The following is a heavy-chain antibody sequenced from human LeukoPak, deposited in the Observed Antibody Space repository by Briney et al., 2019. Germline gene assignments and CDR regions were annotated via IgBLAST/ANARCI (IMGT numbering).Heavy chain of an antibody. CDR3: TRDYSGSYEADNWFDP. Sequence: SETLSLTCTVSGGSISSYYWSWIRQPAGKGLEWIGRIYTSGSTNYNPSLKSRVTMSVDTSKNQFSLKLSSVTAADTAVYYCTRDYSGSYEADNWFDPWGQGTLVTVSS. CDR1: GGSISSYY. CDR2: IYTSGST. V-gene: IGHV4-4*07. D-gene: IGHD1-26*01. J-gene: IGHJ5*02.